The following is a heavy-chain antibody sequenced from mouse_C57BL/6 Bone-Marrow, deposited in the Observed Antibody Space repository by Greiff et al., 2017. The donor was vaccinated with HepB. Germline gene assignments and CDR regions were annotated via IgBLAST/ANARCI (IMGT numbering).Heavy chain of an antibody. CDR2: ISNGGGST. CDR3: ARTHYYGSSYAMDY. CDR1: GFTFSDYY. D-gene: IGHD1-1*01. J-gene: IGHJ4*01. Sequence: EVHLVESGGGLVQPGGSLKLSCAASGFTFSDYYMYWVRQTPEKRLEWVAYISNGGGSTYYPDTVKGRFTISRDNAKNTLYLQMSRLKSEDTAMYYCARTHYYGSSYAMDYWGQGTSVTVSS. V-gene: IGHV5-12*01.